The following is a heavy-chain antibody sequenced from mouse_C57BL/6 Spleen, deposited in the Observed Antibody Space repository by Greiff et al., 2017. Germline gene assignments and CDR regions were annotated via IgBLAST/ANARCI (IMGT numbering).Heavy chain of an antibody. J-gene: IGHJ4*01. D-gene: IGHD2-1*01. V-gene: IGHV1-55*01. CDR1: GYTFTSYW. Sequence: QVQLQQPGAELVKPGASVKMSCKASGYTFTSYWITWVKQRPGQGLEWIGDIYPGSGSTNYNEKFKSKATLTVDTSSSTAYMQLSSLTSEDSAVYYCAIYYGNYGAMDDWGQGTSVTVSS. CDR2: IYPGSGST. CDR3: AIYYGNYGAMDD.